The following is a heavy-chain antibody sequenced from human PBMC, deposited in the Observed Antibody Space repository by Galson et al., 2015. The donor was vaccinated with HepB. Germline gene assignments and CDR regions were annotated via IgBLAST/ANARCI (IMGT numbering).Heavy chain of an antibody. Sequence: LSLTCAVSGGSISSSNWWSWVRQPPGKGLEWIGEIYHSGSTNYNPSLKSRVTISVDKSKNQFSLELSSVTAADTAVYYCARVVGYCTGGVCYFDYWGQGTLVTVSS. CDR1: GGSISSSNW. CDR2: IYHSGST. CDR3: ARVVGYCTGGVCYFDY. D-gene: IGHD2-8*02. V-gene: IGHV4-4*02. J-gene: IGHJ4*02.